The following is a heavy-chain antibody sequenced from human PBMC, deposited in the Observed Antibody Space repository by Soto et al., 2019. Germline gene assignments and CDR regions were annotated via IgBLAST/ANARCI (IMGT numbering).Heavy chain of an antibody. CDR1: GGSIRSYY. V-gene: IGHV4-59*01. J-gene: IGHJ6*03. CDR3: ASSVGGDYVLHYYYYMDV. D-gene: IGHD2-21*02. Sequence: QVQLQESGPGLVKPSETLSLTCTVSGGSIRSYYWSWIRQPPGKGLEWIGYIYYSGSTNYNPSLKSRVTISVDTSKNQFSLKLSSVTAADTAVYYCASSVGGDYVLHYYYYMDVWGKGTTVTVSS. CDR2: IYYSGST.